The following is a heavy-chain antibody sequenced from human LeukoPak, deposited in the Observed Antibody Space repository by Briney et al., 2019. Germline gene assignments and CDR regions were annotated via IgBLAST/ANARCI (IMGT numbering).Heavy chain of an antibody. J-gene: IGHJ4*02. CDR2: ISGSGGST. D-gene: IGHD3-10*01. Sequence: PGGSLRLPCAASGFTFSSYAMSWVRQAPGKGLEWVSAISGSGGSTYYADSVKGRFTISRDNSKNTLYLQMNSLRAEDTAVYYCAKDINVLLWFGELQQFDYWGQGTLVTVSS. CDR3: AKDINVLLWFGELQQFDY. V-gene: IGHV3-23*01. CDR1: GFTFSSYA.